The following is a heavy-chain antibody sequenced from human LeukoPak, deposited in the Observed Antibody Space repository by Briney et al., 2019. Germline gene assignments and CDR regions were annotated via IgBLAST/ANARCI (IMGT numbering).Heavy chain of an antibody. CDR3: AKDFIMVRGVIGLGWFDP. Sequence: PGGSLSLSCAASGFTFSCYGMHWVRQAPGKGLEWVAVISYDGSNKYYADSVQGRFTIPRDNSKNTLYLQMNSLRAEDTAVYYCAKDFIMVRGVIGLGWFDPWGQGTLVTVSS. CDR2: ISYDGSNK. CDR1: GFTFSCYG. J-gene: IGHJ5*02. V-gene: IGHV3-30*18. D-gene: IGHD3-10*01.